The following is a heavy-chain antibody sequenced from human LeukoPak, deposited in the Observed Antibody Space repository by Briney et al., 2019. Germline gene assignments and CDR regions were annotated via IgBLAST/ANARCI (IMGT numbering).Heavy chain of an antibody. Sequence: ASVKVSCKASGYTFTSYAVHWVRQAPGQRLEWMGWINAGNGNTKYSQKFQGRVTITRDTSASTAYMELSSLRSEDTAVYYCARAVCSGGSCPIDYRGQGTLVTVSS. CDR2: INAGNGNT. D-gene: IGHD2-15*01. CDR3: ARAVCSGGSCPIDY. CDR1: GYTFTSYA. V-gene: IGHV1-3*01. J-gene: IGHJ4*02.